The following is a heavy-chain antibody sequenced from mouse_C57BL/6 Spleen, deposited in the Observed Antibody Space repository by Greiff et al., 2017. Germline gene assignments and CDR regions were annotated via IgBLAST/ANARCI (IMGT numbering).Heavy chain of an antibody. V-gene: IGHV3-8*01. J-gene: IGHJ4*01. CDR1: GYSITSDY. Sequence: DVHLVESGPGLAEPSQTLSLTCSVTGYSITSDYWNWIRKFPGNKLEYMGYISYSGSTYYNPSLKSRISITRDTSKNQYYLQLNSVTTEDTATYYCARRLYDGYYYAMDYWGQGTSVTVSS. D-gene: IGHD2-3*01. CDR3: ARRLYDGYYYAMDY. CDR2: ISYSGST.